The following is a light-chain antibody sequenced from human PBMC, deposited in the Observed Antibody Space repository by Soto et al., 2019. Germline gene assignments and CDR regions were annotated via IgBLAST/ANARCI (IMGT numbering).Light chain of an antibody. CDR3: QQYGSSPRT. J-gene: IGKJ1*01. CDR2: DAS. CDR1: QSVRSSS. V-gene: IGKV3D-20*01. Sequence: EIVLTQSPATLSLSPGERATLSCGASQSVRSSSLAWYQQKPGLAPRLLIYDASSRATGIPDRFSGSGSGTDFTLTISRLEPEDFAVYYCQQYGSSPRTFGQGTKVEIK.